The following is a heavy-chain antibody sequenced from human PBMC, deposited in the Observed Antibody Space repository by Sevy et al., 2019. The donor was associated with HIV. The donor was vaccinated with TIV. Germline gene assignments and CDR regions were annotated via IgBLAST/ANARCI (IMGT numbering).Heavy chain of an antibody. D-gene: IGHD3-3*01. CDR2: IYYSGST. Sequence: LSETLSLTCTVSGGSVSSGSYYWSWIRQPPGKGLEWIGYIYYSGSTNYNPSLKSRVTISVDTSKNHFSLKLSSVTAADTAVYYCARNYDFWSGYLNWFDPWGQGTLVTVSS. CDR3: ARNYDFWSGYLNWFDP. J-gene: IGHJ5*02. V-gene: IGHV4-61*01. CDR1: GGSVSSGSYY.